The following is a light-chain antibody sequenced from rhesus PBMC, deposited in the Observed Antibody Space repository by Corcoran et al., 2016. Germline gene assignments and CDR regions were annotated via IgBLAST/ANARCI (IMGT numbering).Light chain of an antibody. CDR1: QGITND. CDR3: QHYYSTPPT. V-gene: IGKV1-25*01. CDR2: EAS. Sequence: DIQMTQSPSSLSASVGDRVTITCRASQGITNDLAWYQQKPGETPKLRIYEASSLQSGIPSRFSGSGSGTEFTLTISSLQSEDFATYYCQHYYSTPPTFGQGTKVEIK. J-gene: IGKJ1*01.